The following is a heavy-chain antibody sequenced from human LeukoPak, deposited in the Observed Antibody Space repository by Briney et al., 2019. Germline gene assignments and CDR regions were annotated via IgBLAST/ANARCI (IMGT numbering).Heavy chain of an antibody. V-gene: IGHV3-30*02. CDR2: IRYDGSNK. CDR1: RFTFSSYG. Sequence: GGSLRLSCAASRFTFSSYGMHWVRQAPGKGLEWVAFIRYDGSNKYYADSVKGRFTISRDNSKNTLYLQMNSLRAEDTAVYYCTKGTIYDFYGDYWGQGTLVTVSS. CDR3: TKGTIYDFYGDY. D-gene: IGHD3-3*01. J-gene: IGHJ4*02.